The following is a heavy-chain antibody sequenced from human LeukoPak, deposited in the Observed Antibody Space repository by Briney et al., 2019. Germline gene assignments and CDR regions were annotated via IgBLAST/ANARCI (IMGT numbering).Heavy chain of an antibody. CDR1: GFTFSSNA. V-gene: IGHV3-23*01. D-gene: IGHD2-15*01. J-gene: IGHJ4*02. CDR3: AKGRALEVVAAFNY. Sequence: GGSLRLSCAASGFTFSSNAMGWVRQAPGKGLEWVSAISGSGANTYYADSVKGRFTISRDNSMNTLYLQMNSLRADDTAVYYCAKGRALEVVAAFNYWGQGAVVTVSS. CDR2: ISGSGANT.